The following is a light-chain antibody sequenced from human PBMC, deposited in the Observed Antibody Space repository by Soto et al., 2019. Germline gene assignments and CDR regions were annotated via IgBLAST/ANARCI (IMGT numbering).Light chain of an antibody. CDR3: QQYNDWPRT. CDR2: GAS. Sequence: IVLTQSPGTLSLSPGERATLSCMSSQSVSSNLAWYQQKPGQAPRLLIYGASTRATGIPARFSGSGSGTEFTLTISSLQSEDFAVYYCQQYNDWPRTFGQGTNVDIK. J-gene: IGKJ1*01. V-gene: IGKV3-15*01. CDR1: QSVSSN.